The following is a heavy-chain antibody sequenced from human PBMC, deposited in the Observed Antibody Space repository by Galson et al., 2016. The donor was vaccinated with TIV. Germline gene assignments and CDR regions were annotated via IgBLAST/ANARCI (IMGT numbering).Heavy chain of an antibody. D-gene: IGHD3-22*01. Sequence: SLRLSCAASGLTFSSYGMHWVRQAPGKGLEWVAGIWYDGSKKNYADSVKGRFTISRDNSKNTVYLQMDSLRAEDTAVYHCARDQNYYDSSGYHLGRWDGGFDIWGQGTMVTVSS. CDR1: GLTFSSYG. CDR2: IWYDGSKK. J-gene: IGHJ3*02. V-gene: IGHV3-33*01. CDR3: ARDQNYYDSSGYHLGRWDGGFDI.